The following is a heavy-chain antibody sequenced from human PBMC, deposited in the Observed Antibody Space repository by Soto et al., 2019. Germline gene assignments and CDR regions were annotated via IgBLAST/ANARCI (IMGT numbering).Heavy chain of an antibody. CDR3: AKEKFRRGPSRMYAMDL. V-gene: IGHV3-30*18. CDR2: ISYDGNEK. J-gene: IGHJ6*02. Sequence: QEQLVESGGGVVQPGRSLRLSCAATGFAFSTYGMHWVRQAPGKGREWVAAISYDGNEKYYADSLQGRFTISRDNSKNALYLQVKSLRGEDTAVYYCAKEKFRRGPSRMYAMDLWGQGTTVTVSS. D-gene: IGHD5-12*01. CDR1: GFAFSTYG.